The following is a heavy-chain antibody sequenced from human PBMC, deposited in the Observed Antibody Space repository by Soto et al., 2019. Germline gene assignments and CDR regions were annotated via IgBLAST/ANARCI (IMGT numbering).Heavy chain of an antibody. CDR3: ARPAQEYDILTGLPRPFDY. Sequence: GASVKVSCKASGGTFSSYAISWVRQAPGQGLEWMGGIIPIFGTANYAQKFQGRVTITADKSTSTAYMKLSSLRSEDTAVYYCARPAQEYDILTGLPRPFDYWGQGTLVTVSS. CDR1: GGTFSSYA. D-gene: IGHD3-9*01. J-gene: IGHJ4*02. CDR2: IIPIFGTA. V-gene: IGHV1-69*06.